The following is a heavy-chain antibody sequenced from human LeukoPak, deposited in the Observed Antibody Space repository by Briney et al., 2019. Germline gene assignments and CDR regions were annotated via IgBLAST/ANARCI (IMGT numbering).Heavy chain of an antibody. Sequence: ASVKVSCKASGYTFTSYYMHWVRQAPGQGLEWMGIINPSGGSTSYAQKFQGRVTMTRDTSTSTVYMELSSLRSEDTAVYYCARDCCSSTSCYGTRENYYYYYMDVWGKGTTVTVSS. J-gene: IGHJ6*03. D-gene: IGHD2-2*01. CDR3: ARDCCSSTSCYGTRENYYYYYMDV. V-gene: IGHV1-46*01. CDR1: GYTFTSYY. CDR2: INPSGGST.